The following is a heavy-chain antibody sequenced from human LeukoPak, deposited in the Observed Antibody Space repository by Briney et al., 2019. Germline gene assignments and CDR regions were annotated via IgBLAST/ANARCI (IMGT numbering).Heavy chain of an antibody. J-gene: IGHJ6*02. D-gene: IGHD5-18*01. CDR3: ARSGQGGGYSYVRKDYYGMDV. V-gene: IGHV3-30*04. Sequence: PGGSLRLSCAASGFTFSSYAVHWVRQAPGKGLEWVAVISYDGSNKYYADSVKGRFTISRDNSKNTLYLQVNSLRAEDTAVYYCARSGQGGGYSYVRKDYYGMDVWGQGTTVTVSS. CDR2: ISYDGSNK. CDR1: GFTFSSYA.